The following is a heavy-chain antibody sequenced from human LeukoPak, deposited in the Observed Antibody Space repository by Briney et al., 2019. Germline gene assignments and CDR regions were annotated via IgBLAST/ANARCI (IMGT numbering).Heavy chain of an antibody. Sequence: GGSLRLSCAASGFTFSSYAMHWVRQAPGKGLEWVAVISYDGSNKYYADSVKGRFTISRDNSKNTLYLQMNSLRAEDTAVYYCARGEDNADEYLREDYWGQGILVTVSS. V-gene: IGHV3-30-3*01. CDR2: ISYDGSNK. J-gene: IGHJ4*02. CDR1: GFTFSSYA. CDR3: ARGEDNADEYLREDY. D-gene: IGHD3-16*01.